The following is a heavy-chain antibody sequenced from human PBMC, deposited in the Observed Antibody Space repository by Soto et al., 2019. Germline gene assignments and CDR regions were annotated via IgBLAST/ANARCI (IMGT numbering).Heavy chain of an antibody. CDR2: ISWDGHDT. CDR1: GFTFEDYT. V-gene: IGHV3-43*01. D-gene: IGHD2-2*01. J-gene: IGHJ4*02. CDR3: AKDRGFCTSITCYAFDF. Sequence: QPGGSLRLSCATSGFTFEDYTIHWVRQTPGKGLEWVSLISWDGHDTYYAASVKGRFTISRDSSKNSLYLEMNSLRTEDTAVYYCAKDRGFCTSITCYAFDFWGQGTLVTV.